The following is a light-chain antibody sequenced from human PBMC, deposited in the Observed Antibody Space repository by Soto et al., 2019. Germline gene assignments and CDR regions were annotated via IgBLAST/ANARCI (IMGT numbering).Light chain of an antibody. CDR2: AAS. V-gene: IGKV1-27*01. Sequence: DIQMTQSPSSLSASVGDRVTITCRASQGISNYLAGYQQKPGKVPKLLIYAASTLQSGVPSRFSGSGSGTDFTLTISSLQTEDVATYYCQKYNSAPSITFGQGTRLEIK. J-gene: IGKJ5*01. CDR1: QGISNY. CDR3: QKYNSAPSIT.